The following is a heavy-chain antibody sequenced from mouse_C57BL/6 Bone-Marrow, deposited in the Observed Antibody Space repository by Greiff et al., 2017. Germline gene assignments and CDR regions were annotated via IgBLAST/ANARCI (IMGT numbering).Heavy chain of an antibody. J-gene: IGHJ2*01. CDR1: GYTFTSYW. CDR3: ARRGYIEY. CDR2: IHPNSGST. V-gene: IGHV1-64*01. Sequence: QVQLQQPGAELVKPGASVKLSCKASGYTFTSYWMHWVKQRPGQGLEWIGMIHPNSGSTNYNEKFKRKATLTVDKSSSTAYMQLTRLTSEDYAVYYCARRGYIEYWGQGTTLTVSS.